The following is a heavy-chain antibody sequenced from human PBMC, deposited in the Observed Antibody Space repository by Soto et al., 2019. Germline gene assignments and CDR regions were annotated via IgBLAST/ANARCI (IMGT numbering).Heavy chain of an antibody. V-gene: IGHV4-30-2*01. CDR1: GGSISSGGYS. J-gene: IGHJ5*02. Sequence: QLQLQESGSGLVKPSQTLSLTCAVSGGSISSGGYSWSWIRQPPGKGLEWIGYIYHSVSTYYNPSLKSRVAISVDRSKNQFSLKLSSVTAADSAVYYCAGVRGPYCGGECYPPTPNWFDPWGQGTLVTVSS. CDR3: AGVRGPYCGGECYPPTPNWFDP. CDR2: IYHSVST. D-gene: IGHD2-21*01.